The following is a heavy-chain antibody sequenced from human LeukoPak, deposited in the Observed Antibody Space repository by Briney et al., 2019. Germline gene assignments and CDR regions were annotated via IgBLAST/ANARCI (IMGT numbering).Heavy chain of an antibody. J-gene: IGHJ3*02. V-gene: IGHV3-30*03. D-gene: IGHD4-17*01. CDR1: GFTFSSYS. CDR3: ARGKNGDYAWGDDAFDI. CDR2: ISYDGSNK. Sequence: PGGSLRLSCAASGFTFSSYSMNWVRQAPGKGLEWVAVISYDGSNKYYADSVKGRFTISRDNSKNTLYLQMNSLRAEDTAVYYCARGKNGDYAWGDDAFDIWGQGTMVTVSS.